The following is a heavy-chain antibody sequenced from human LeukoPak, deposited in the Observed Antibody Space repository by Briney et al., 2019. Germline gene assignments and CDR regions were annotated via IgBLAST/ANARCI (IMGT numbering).Heavy chain of an antibody. CDR2: ISAYNGNT. CDR3: ASRITAPRFGVVITLLPPDY. J-gene: IGHJ4*02. CDR1: GYTFTSYG. Sequence: ASVKVSCKASGYTFTSYGISWVRQAPGQGLEWMGWISAYNGNTNYAQKLQGRVTITADESTSTAYMELSSLRSEDTAVYYCASRITAPRFGVVITLLPPDYWGQGTLVTVSS. V-gene: IGHV1-18*01. D-gene: IGHD3-3*01.